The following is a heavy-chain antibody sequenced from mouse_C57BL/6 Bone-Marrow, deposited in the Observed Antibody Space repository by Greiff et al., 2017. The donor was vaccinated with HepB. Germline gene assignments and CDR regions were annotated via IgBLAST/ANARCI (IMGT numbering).Heavy chain of an antibody. J-gene: IGHJ4*01. V-gene: IGHV1-7*01. Sequence: QVQLQHSGAELAKPGASVKLSCKASGYTFTSYWMHWVKQRPGQGLEWIGYINPSSGYTKYNQKFKDKATLTADKSSSTAYMQLSSLTYEDSAVYYCARSYYSNYYAMDYWGQGTSVTVSS. CDR2: INPSSGYT. CDR1: GYTFTSYW. CDR3: ARSYYSNYYAMDY. D-gene: IGHD2-5*01.